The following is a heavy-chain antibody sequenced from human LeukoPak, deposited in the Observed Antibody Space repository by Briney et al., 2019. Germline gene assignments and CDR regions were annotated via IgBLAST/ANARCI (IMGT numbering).Heavy chain of an antibody. CDR3: ARGGYYYVEYFQH. CDR2: IYYSGST. CDR1: GGSISPYY. V-gene: IGHV4-59*01. D-gene: IGHD3-22*01. J-gene: IGHJ1*01. Sequence: SETLSLTCTVSGGSISPYYWSWIRQPPGKGLEWIGYIYYSGSTNYNPSLKSRVTISVDTSKDQFSLKLSSVTAADTAVYYCARGGYYYVEYFQHWGQGTLVTVSS.